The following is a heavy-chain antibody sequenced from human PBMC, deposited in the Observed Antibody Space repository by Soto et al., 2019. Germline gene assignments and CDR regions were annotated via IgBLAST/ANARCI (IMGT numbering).Heavy chain of an antibody. CDR1: GFTFSSYS. D-gene: IGHD2-2*01. CDR3: ARDLGYCSSTSCSP. V-gene: IGHV3-21*01. J-gene: IGHJ5*02. Sequence: GGSLRLSCAASGFTFSSYSMNWVRQAPGKGLEWVSSISSSSSYIYYADSVKGRFTISRENAKNSRYLQMNSLRAEDTAVYYCARDLGYCSSTSCSPWGQGTLVTVSS. CDR2: ISSSSSYI.